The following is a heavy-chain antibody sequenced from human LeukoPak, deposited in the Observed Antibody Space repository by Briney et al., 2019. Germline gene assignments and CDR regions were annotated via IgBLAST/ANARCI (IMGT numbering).Heavy chain of an antibody. D-gene: IGHD3-9*01. CDR1: GGSFSGYY. Sequence: SETLSLTCAVYGGSFSGYYWSWIPQPPGKGLEWIGEINHSGSTNHNLSLTSRVTISVDTSKNQFSLKLSSVTAADTAVYYCARHGKLRFFDWRNWFDPWGQGTLVTVSS. V-gene: IGHV4-34*01. CDR3: ARHGKLRFFDWRNWFDP. J-gene: IGHJ5*02. CDR2: INHSGST.